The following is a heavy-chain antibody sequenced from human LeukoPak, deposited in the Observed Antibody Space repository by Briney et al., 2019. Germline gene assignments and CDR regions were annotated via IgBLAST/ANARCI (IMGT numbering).Heavy chain of an antibody. Sequence: GGSLTLSCAASGFTFSSYSMNWVRQAPGKGLEWVSSISSSSSYIYYAVSVKGRFTISRDNAKNSLYLQMNSLRAEDTAVYYCATFGVRGVISYWGQGTLVTVSS. D-gene: IGHD3-10*01. V-gene: IGHV3-21*01. CDR3: ATFGVRGVISY. CDR1: GFTFSSYS. J-gene: IGHJ4*02. CDR2: ISSSSSYI.